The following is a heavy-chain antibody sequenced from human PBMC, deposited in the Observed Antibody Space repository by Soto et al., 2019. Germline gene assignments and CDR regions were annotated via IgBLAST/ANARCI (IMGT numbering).Heavy chain of an antibody. CDR1: GGSFSGYY. J-gene: IGHJ4*02. CDR3: AVGMATTPTIDY. V-gene: IGHV4-34*01. CDR2: INHSGST. D-gene: IGHD1-1*01. Sequence: SETLSLTCAVYGGSFSGYYWSWIRQPPGKGLEWIGEINHSGSTNYNPSLKSRVTISVDTSKNQFSLKLSSVTAADTAVYYCAVGMATTPTIDYWGQGTLVTVSS.